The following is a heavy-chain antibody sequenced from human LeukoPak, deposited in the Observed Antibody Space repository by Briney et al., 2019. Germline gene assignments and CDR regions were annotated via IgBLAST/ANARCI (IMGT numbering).Heavy chain of an antibody. CDR1: GFTVSSNY. D-gene: IGHD6-13*01. Sequence: PGGSLRLSCAASGFTVSSNYMSWVRQAPGKGLEWVSSISASGDSTNYADSVKGRFTISRDKSKNTLYLQMNSLRGEDTAVYYCAKAWPTRVYDPWGQGTLVTVSS. CDR3: AKAWPTRVYDP. V-gene: IGHV3-23*01. J-gene: IGHJ5*02. CDR2: ISASGDST.